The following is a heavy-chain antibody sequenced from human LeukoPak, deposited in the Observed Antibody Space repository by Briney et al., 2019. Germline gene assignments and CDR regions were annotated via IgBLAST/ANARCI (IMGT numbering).Heavy chain of an antibody. J-gene: IGHJ6*02. V-gene: IGHV1-18*01. CDR3: ASGYCSSTSCYETLYGMDV. CDR2: ICAYNGNT. CDR1: GYIFTSYG. D-gene: IGHD2-2*03. Sequence: ASVKVSCQATGYIFTSYGISWVRQAPGQGLEWMGWICAYNGNTNYAQKLQGRVTMTTDTSTSTAYMELRSLRSDDTAVYYCASGYCSSTSCYETLYGMDVWGQGATVTVSS.